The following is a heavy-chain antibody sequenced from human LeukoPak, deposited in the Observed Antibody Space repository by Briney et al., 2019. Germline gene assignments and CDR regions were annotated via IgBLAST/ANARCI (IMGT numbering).Heavy chain of an antibody. V-gene: IGHV1-69*13. CDR1: GGTFTSYA. Sequence: GASVKVSCKASGGTFTSYAISWVRQAPGEGLEWMGGIIPIFGTANYAQKFQGRVTITADESTSTAYMELSSLRSEDTAVSSCTREPSPTYSEFWSGPDYYYYYIDFWGKGTTVTVSS. J-gene: IGHJ6*03. CDR2: IIPIFGTA. D-gene: IGHD3-3*01. CDR3: TREPSPTYSEFWSGPDYYYYYIDF.